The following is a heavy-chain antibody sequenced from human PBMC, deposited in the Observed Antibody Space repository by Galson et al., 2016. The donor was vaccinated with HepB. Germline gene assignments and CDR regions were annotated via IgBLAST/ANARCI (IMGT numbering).Heavy chain of an antibody. D-gene: IGHD3-10*01. CDR3: ARGRTRLLWFGSSRGFDP. V-gene: IGHV4-34*01. Sequence: LSLTCAVYGGSFSGYYWSWIRQPPGKGLEWIGEINHSGSTNYNPSLKSRVTISVDTSKNQFSLKLSSVTAADTAVYYCARGRTRLLWFGSSRGFDPWGQGALVTVSS. J-gene: IGHJ5*02. CDR1: GGSFSGYY. CDR2: INHSGST.